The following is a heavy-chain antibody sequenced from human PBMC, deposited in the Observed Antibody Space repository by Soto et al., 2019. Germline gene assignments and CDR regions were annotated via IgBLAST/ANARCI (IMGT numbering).Heavy chain of an antibody. D-gene: IGHD3-9*01. J-gene: IGHJ5*02. CDR3: AHYISTAPAGWFDP. Sequence: QITLKESGPTLVKPTQTLTLTCTFSGFSLSTSGVGVGWFRQPPGKALECLALIYWDDDNRYSPSLKSRLTITKDTSKNQVVLTVTDMDPMAAATYYCAHYISTAPAGWFDPWGQGTLVIVSS. V-gene: IGHV2-5*02. CDR2: IYWDDDN. CDR1: GFSLSTSGVG.